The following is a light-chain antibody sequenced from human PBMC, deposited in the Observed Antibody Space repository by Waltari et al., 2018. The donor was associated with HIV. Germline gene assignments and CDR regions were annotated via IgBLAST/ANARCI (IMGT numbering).Light chain of an antibody. V-gene: IGLV2-8*01. Sequence: SALTQPPSASGSPGQSVTLSCTGTNSDIGTYDYVSWYTHHPGQAPKLVISEVTTRPSGVSDRFSGSKSGNTAFLTVSGLQAEDEADYYCSSFAKRDGSYVLVGCGTRLTVL. CDR2: EVT. J-gene: IGLJ2*01. CDR3: SSFAKRDGSYVL. CDR1: NSDIGTYDY.